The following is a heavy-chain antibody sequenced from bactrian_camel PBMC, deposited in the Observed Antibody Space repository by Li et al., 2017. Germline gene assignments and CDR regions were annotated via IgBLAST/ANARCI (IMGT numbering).Heavy chain of an antibody. CDR3: AADDSWFCSLAKSWTAYNY. J-gene: IGHJ4*01. CDR2: LYTGGSST. Sequence: VQLVESGGGSVQAGGSLTLSCAVTGFTSSGGCMGWFRQRPGEGREGVTALYTGGSSTWYGESVKGRFTISRDRVNGTLELQMNSLKPEDTAMYYCAADDSWFCSLAKSWTAYNYRGQGTQVTVS. CDR1: GFTSSGGC. V-gene: IGHV3S31*01. D-gene: IGHD6*01.